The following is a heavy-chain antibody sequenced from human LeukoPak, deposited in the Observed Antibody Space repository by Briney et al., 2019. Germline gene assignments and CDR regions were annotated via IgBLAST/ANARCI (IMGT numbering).Heavy chain of an antibody. V-gene: IGHV4-61*02. CDR1: GGSISSGSYY. D-gene: IGHD3-22*01. CDR2: IYTSGST. Sequence: SETLSLTCTVSGGSISSGSYYWSWIRQPAGKGLEWIGLIYTSGSTNYNPSLKSRVTISVDTSKNQFSLKLSSVTAADTAVYYCARRSPANYYDSSGGFFDYWGQGTLVTVSS. CDR3: ARRSPANYYDSSGGFFDY. J-gene: IGHJ4*02.